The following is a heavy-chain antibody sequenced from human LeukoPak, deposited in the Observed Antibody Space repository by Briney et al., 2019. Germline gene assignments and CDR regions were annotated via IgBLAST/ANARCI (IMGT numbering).Heavy chain of an antibody. V-gene: IGHV1-2*02. J-gene: IGHJ5*02. CDR3: ARDLSSSWEDNWFDP. Sequence: ASVKVSCKASGYTFTDYFIHWVRQAPGQGLQWMGWINPKSGGTKYAQKFQDRATMTRDTSINTAYMELSSLRSDDTAVFYCARDLSSSWEDNWFDPWGQGTLVTVSS. D-gene: IGHD6-13*01. CDR2: INPKSGGT. CDR1: GYTFTDYF.